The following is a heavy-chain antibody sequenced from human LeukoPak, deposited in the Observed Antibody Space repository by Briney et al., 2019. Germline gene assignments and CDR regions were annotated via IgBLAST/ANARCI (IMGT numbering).Heavy chain of an antibody. CDR3: AKEEVISGNHGVYFDY. V-gene: IGHV3-48*03. D-gene: IGHD3-22*01. CDR2: ISNRGETI. J-gene: IGHJ4*02. CDR1: GFTFGSDE. Sequence: GGSLRLSCVASGFTFGSDEMNWVRQAPGKGPEWVSYISNRGETIYYEDSVKGRFTISRDNAKNSLYLQMNSLRAEDTAVYYCAKEEVISGNHGVYFDYWGQGTLVTVSS.